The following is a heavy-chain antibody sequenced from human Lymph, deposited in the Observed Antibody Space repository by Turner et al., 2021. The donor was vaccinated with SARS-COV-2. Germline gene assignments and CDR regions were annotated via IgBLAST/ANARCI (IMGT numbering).Heavy chain of an antibody. V-gene: IGHV1-69*01. Sequence: QVQPVQSRAEVKKPGYSVKVACKASAGTFSSYAISWVRQAPGQGLEWMGGIIPIFGTGNYAQKVQGRVTITADEAKSTAYMELSSLRSEDTAVYYCERDTAVAGTLGAFDIWGQGTMVTVSS. J-gene: IGHJ3*02. CDR1: AGTFSSYA. CDR3: ERDTAVAGTLGAFDI. CDR2: IIPIFGTG. D-gene: IGHD6-19*01.